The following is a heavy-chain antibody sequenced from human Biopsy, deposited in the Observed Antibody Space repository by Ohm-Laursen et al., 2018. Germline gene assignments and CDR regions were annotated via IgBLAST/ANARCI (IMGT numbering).Heavy chain of an antibody. CDR3: ARDPLNGHKHFDY. V-gene: IGHV1-2*02. D-gene: IGHD2-8*01. CDR1: SYTFTDYN. J-gene: IGHJ4*02. CDR2: INCKTGAT. Sequence: GASVKVSCKASSYTFTDYNIQWMRQAPGQGLEWLGYINCKTGATNYAQKFQGMVTMTRDTSISTAYLALGSLRSADTAIYYCARDPLNGHKHFDYWGQGSLVTVSS.